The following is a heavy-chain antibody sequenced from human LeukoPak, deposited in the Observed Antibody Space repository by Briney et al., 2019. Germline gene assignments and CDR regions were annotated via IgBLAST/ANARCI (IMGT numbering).Heavy chain of an antibody. J-gene: IGHJ6*03. CDR1: GGSISSYY. CDR2: IYYSGST. CDR3: ARGQYYGSGSPWGYMDV. D-gene: IGHD3-10*01. V-gene: IGHV4-59*01. Sequence: SETLSLTCTVSGGSISSYYWSWIRQPPGKGLEWIGYIYYSGSTNYNPSLKSRVTISVDTSKNQFSLKLSSVTAADTAVYYCARGQYYGSGSPWGYMDVWGKGTTVTVSS.